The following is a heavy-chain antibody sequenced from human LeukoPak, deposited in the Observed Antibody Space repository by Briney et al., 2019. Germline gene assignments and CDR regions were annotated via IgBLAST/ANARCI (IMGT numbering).Heavy chain of an antibody. J-gene: IGHJ4*02. CDR3: ARDLPRSGYSYGPREGRPYYFDY. CDR1: GYTFTSYA. Sequence: AASVKVSCKASGYTFTSYAMHWVRQAPGQRLEWMGWINAGNGNTKYSQKFQGRVTMTTDTSTSTAYMELRSLRSDDTAVYYCARDLPRSGYSYGPREGRPYYFDYWGQGTLVTVSS. V-gene: IGHV1-3*01. CDR2: INAGNGNT. D-gene: IGHD5-18*01.